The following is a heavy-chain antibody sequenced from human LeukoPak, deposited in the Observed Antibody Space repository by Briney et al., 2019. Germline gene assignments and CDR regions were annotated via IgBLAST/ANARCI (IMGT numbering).Heavy chain of an antibody. CDR2: IRYDGSNK. D-gene: IGHD4-17*01. J-gene: IGHJ3*02. Sequence: PGGSLRLSCAASGFTFSNYWMTWVRQAPGKGLEWVAFIRYDGSNKYYADSVKGRFTISRDNSKNTLYLQMNSLRAEDTAVYYCAKDGGDDYGDPRGAFDIWGQGTMVTVSS. CDR1: GFTFSNYW. V-gene: IGHV3-30*02. CDR3: AKDGGDDYGDPRGAFDI.